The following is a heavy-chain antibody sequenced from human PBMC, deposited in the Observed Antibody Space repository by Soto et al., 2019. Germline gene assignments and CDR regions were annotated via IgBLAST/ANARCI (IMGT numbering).Heavy chain of an antibody. V-gene: IGHV3-33*01. CDR1: GFTFSSYG. Sequence: GGSLRLSCAASGFTFSSYGMHWFRQAPGKGLEWVAVIWYDGSNKYYADSVKGRFTISRDNSKNTLYLQMNSLRAEDTAVYYCARDFEDSSQAPDYYYYGMDVWGQGTTVTVSS. CDR3: ARDFEDSSQAPDYYYYGMDV. D-gene: IGHD5-18*01. J-gene: IGHJ6*02. CDR2: IWYDGSNK.